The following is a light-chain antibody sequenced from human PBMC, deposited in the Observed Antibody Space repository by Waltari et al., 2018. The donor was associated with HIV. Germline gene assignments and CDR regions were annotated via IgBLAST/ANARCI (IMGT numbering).Light chain of an antibody. CDR2: GAS. V-gene: IGKV3-11*01. J-gene: IGKJ5*01. CDR1: QSVSSY. Sequence: EIVLTQSPGTLTLSPGERATLSCRASQSVSSYLAWYQQKHGQAPRLLSYGASSRATGIPARFSGSGSGTDFTLTISSLEPGDFGVYYCHQRSNWPITFGQGTRLEIK. CDR3: HQRSNWPIT.